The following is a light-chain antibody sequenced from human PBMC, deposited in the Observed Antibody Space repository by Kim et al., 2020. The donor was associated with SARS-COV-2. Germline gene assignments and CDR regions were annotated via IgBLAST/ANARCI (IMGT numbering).Light chain of an antibody. V-gene: IGLV2-11*01. CDR2: DVT. CDR1: SSDVGGYDY. Sequence: QSVTISCTGTSSDVGGYDYVSWYQHHPGKAPKLMIYDVTKRPSGVPDRFSGSKSGDTASLTISGLQAEDEADYYCCSYAGSYTFELFGGGTQLTVL. CDR3: CSYAGSYTFEL. J-gene: IGLJ2*01.